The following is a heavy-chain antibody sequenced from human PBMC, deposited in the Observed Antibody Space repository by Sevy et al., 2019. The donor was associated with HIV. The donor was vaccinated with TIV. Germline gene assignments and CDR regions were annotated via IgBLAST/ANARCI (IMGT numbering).Heavy chain of an antibody. D-gene: IGHD3-9*01. Sequence: GGSLRLSCAASGFTFSTYWMHWVRQVPGKGLVWVSLINSDGSSTTYADSVKGQFSISRDNAKNTPYLQMDKLRAEDTACYFCEREGGMGTILRGFDVWGQGTMVTVSS. CDR1: GFTFSTYW. J-gene: IGHJ3*01. CDR2: INSDGSST. CDR3: EREGGMGTILRGFDV. V-gene: IGHV3-74*01.